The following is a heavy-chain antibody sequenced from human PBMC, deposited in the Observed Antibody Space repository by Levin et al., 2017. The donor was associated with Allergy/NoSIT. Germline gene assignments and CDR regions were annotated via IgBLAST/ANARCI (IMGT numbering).Heavy chain of an antibody. CDR1: GDSISTSSYY. V-gene: IGHV4-39*01. Sequence: SETLSLTCTVSGDSISTSSYYWGWIRQPPGKGLEWIVSMSYSGSTYFNAPLKSRVTTSVDMSTNQFSLKLSSVTAADTAVYYCPRHGNSYGSRWFDAWGQGTLVTVSS. J-gene: IGHJ5*02. D-gene: IGHD5-18*01. CDR3: PRHGNSYGSRWFDA. CDR2: MSYSGST.